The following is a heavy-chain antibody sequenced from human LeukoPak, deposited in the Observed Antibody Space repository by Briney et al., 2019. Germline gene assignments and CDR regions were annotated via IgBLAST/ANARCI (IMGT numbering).Heavy chain of an antibody. Sequence: KSSQTLSLTCTVSGGSISSGDYYWSWICQPPGKGLEWIGYIYYSGSTYYNPSLKSRVTISVDTSKNQFSLKLSSVTAADTAVYYCARSLESGYVGPWGQGTLVTVSS. J-gene: IGHJ5*02. CDR3: ARSLESGYVGP. CDR1: GGSISSGDYY. D-gene: IGHD5-12*01. CDR2: IYYSGST. V-gene: IGHV4-30-4*08.